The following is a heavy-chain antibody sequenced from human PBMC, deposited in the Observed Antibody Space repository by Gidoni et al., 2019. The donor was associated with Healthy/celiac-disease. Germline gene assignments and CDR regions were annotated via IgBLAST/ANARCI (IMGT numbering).Heavy chain of an antibody. V-gene: IGHV1-46*01. Sequence: QVQLVQSGAEVQKPGASVKVSCKASGYTFTSYYMHWVRQAPGQGLEWMGIINPSGGSTSYAQKFQGRVTMTRDTSTSTVYMELSSLRSEDTAVYYCARAPMVRGVNGEDYYGMDVWGQGTTVTVSS. D-gene: IGHD3-10*01. J-gene: IGHJ6*02. CDR1: GYTFTSYY. CDR2: INPSGGST. CDR3: ARAPMVRGVNGEDYYGMDV.